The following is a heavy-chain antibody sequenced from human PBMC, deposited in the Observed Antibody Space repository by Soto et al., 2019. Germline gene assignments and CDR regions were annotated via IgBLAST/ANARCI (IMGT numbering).Heavy chain of an antibody. V-gene: IGHV1-69*06. Sequence: QVQLVQSGAEVKKPESSVNVSCKSSGGTFGSYAISWVRQAPGQGLEWMGGVIPIFGTPHYAQKFHGRVTITADIPTSTAYLELSSLKSADTAVYYCAKIRWTISLQEEDAIWGQGTLVTVSS. CDR2: VIPIFGTP. D-gene: IGHD2-15*01. CDR3: AKIRWTISLQEEDAI. CDR1: GGTFGSYA. J-gene: IGHJ4*02.